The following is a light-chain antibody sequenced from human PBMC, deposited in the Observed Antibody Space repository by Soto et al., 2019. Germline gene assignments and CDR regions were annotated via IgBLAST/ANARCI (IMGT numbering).Light chain of an antibody. V-gene: IGKV3-15*01. CDR3: QQYNNWPYT. CDR2: GAS. J-gene: IGKJ2*01. CDR1: QSVSTN. Sequence: EIVMTQSPDTLSVSPGERATLSCRARQSVSTNLAWYQQKPGQAPRLLIYGASTRATGMPARFSGSGSGTEFTLTISGLQSEDFAVYHCQQYNNWPYTFGQGTKLEIK.